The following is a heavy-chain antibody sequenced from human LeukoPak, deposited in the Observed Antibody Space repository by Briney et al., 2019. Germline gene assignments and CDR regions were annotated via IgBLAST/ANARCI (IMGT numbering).Heavy chain of an antibody. D-gene: IGHD6-13*01. CDR1: GGSISSDY. Sequence: PSETLSLTCTVSGGSISSDYWSWIRQSPGKGLEWIGYIYYSGSTYYNPSLKSRVTISVDTSKNQLSLKLTSVTTADTAVYFCAREGNNWYRALDYWGQGSQVTVSS. CDR2: IYYSGST. J-gene: IGHJ4*02. CDR3: AREGNNWYRALDY. V-gene: IGHV4-59*01.